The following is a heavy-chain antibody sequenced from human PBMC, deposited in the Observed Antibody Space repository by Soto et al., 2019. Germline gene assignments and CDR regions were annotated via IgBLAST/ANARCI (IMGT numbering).Heavy chain of an antibody. CDR1: GDSVSGNSAA. Sequence: SQTLSLTCAISGDSVSGNSAAWNWIRQSPSRGLEWLGRTYYRSRWYNDYAVSVKSRITVTPDTSKNQFSLHLNSVTPEDTAVYYCEREFQYYVSSDSYIDYWGQGALVTVSS. J-gene: IGHJ4*02. CDR3: EREFQYYVSSDSYIDY. D-gene: IGHD3-16*01. CDR2: TYYRSRWYN. V-gene: IGHV6-1*01.